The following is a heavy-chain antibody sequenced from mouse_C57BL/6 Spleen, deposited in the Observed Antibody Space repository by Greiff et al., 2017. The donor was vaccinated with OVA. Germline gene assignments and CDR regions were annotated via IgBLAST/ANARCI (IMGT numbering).Heavy chain of an antibody. D-gene: IGHD1-1*01. CDR3: ARGGYGSSSYFDY. J-gene: IGHJ2*01. Sequence: VQLQQPGAELVKPGASVKMSCKASGYTFTSYWITWVKQRPGQGLEWIGDIYPGSGSTNYNEKFKSKATLTVDTSSSTAYMQLSSLTSEDSAFYYCARGGYGSSSYFDYWGQGTTLTVSS. CDR2: IYPGSGST. V-gene: IGHV1-55*01. CDR1: GYTFTSYW.